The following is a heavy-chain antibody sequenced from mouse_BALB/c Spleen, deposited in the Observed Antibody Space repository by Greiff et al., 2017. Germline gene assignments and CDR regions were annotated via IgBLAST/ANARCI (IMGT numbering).Heavy chain of an antibody. CDR3: ARFYDGYPYYAMDY. V-gene: IGHV5-17*02. Sequence: EVQRVESGGGLVQPGGSRKLSCAASGFTFSSFGMHWVRQAPEKGLEWVAYISSGSSTIYYADTVKGRFTISRDNPKNTLFLQMTSLRSEDTAMYYCARFYDGYPYYAMDYWGQGTSVTVSS. D-gene: IGHD2-3*01. J-gene: IGHJ4*01. CDR1: GFTFSSFG. CDR2: ISSGSSTI.